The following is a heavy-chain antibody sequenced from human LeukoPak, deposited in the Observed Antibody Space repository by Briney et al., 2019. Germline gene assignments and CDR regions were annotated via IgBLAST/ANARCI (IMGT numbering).Heavy chain of an antibody. CDR3: ARVEGSGSYYYSFNY. D-gene: IGHD3-10*01. J-gene: IGHJ4*02. CDR1: GFTVSSNY. CDR2: IYSGGRT. V-gene: IGHV3-66*01. Sequence: AGGSLRLSCAASGFTVSSNYMSWVRQAPGKGLEWVSVIYSGGRTYYVDSVKGRFTISRDNSKNTLYLQMNSLRAEDTAVYYCARVEGSGSYYYSFNYWGQGTLVTVSS.